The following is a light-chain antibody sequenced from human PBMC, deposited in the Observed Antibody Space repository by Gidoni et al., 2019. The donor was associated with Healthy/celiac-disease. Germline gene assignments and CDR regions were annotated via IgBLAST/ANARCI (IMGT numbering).Light chain of an antibody. CDR1: QSISSY. J-gene: IGKJ1*01. CDR3: QQSHSTLTWT. Sequence: DTQMTQSPSSLSASVGDRVTITCRASQSISSYLNWYQQKPGKAPKLLIYAASSLQSGVPSRFSGSGSGTDFTLTISSLQPEDFATYYCQQSHSTLTWTFGQGTKVEIK. CDR2: AAS. V-gene: IGKV1-39*01.